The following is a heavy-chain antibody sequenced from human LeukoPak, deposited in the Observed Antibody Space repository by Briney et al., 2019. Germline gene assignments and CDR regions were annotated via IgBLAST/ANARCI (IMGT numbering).Heavy chain of an antibody. CDR3: VRGVVPDY. D-gene: IGHD2-2*01. Sequence: SETLSLTCTVSGGSISSGDYYWSWIRQPPGKGLEWIGYIYYSGSTYYNPSLKSRVTISVDTSKNQFSLNLTSVTAAYTAVYYCVRGVVPDYWGQGTLVTVSS. CDR1: GGSISSGDYY. V-gene: IGHV4-30-4*08. CDR2: IYYSGST. J-gene: IGHJ4*02.